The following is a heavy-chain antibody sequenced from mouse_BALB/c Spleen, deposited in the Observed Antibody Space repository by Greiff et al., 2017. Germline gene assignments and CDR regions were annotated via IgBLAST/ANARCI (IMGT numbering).Heavy chain of an antibody. Sequence: EVQRVESGGGLVQPGGSLRLSCATSGFTFTDYYMSWVRQPPGKALEWLGFIRNKANGYTTEYSASVKGRFTISRDNSQSILYLQMNTLRAEDSATYYCARDGIVRNAMDYWGQGTSVTVAS. CDR3: ARDGIVRNAMDY. D-gene: IGHD2-5*01. J-gene: IGHJ4*01. V-gene: IGHV7-3*02. CDR1: GFTFTDYY. CDR2: IRNKANGYTT.